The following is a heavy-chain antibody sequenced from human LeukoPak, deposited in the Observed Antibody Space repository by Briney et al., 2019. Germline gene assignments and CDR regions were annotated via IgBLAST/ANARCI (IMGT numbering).Heavy chain of an antibody. CDR1: GFTFGKYW. Sequence: GGSLRLSCVASGFTFGKYWMSWVRQAPGKGLEWVANIKLDGSEKNYVDSVKGRFTISRDNTKNSLYLQMNSLRAEDTAVFYCARDQYDTWSRRGNFDPWGQGTLVIVSS. V-gene: IGHV3-7*03. D-gene: IGHD3-3*01. CDR2: IKLDGSEK. CDR3: ARDQYDTWSRRGNFDP. J-gene: IGHJ5*02.